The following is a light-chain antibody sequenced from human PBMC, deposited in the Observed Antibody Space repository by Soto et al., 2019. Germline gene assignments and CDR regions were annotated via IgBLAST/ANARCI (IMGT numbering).Light chain of an antibody. CDR3: QQSYRIPKT. V-gene: IGKV1-39*01. CDR2: GAS. Sequence: DVQMTQSPASLSASVGDRVTITCRASQSISTYLNWYQQKPGKAPKLLIYGASNVQSGVPSRFSGSGSGTDFTLTISSLQPEDFATFYCQQSYRIPKTFGGGTKVEIK. CDR1: QSISTY. J-gene: IGKJ4*01.